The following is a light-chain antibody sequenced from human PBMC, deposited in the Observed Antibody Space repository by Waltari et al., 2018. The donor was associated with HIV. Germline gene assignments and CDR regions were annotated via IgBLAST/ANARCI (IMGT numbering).Light chain of an antibody. Sequence: SYELTQPPSVSVSPGQTARITCSGAALPKQYAYWYQQKPGQAPVLVLYKDSERPSGIPERFSGSSSGTTVTLTISGVQAEDGADYYCQSADSSGTWVFGGGTKLTVL. CDR1: ALPKQY. CDR2: KDS. V-gene: IGLV3-25*03. J-gene: IGLJ3*02. CDR3: QSADSSGTWV.